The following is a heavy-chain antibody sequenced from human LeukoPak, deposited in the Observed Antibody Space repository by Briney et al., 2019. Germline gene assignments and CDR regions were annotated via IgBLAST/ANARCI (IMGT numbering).Heavy chain of an antibody. D-gene: IGHD3-10*01. CDR3: ARGGSSRPFDY. J-gene: IGHJ4*02. Sequence: GXTXTXYXXSWXXQAPGQGLEWMGWISAYNGNTNYAQKLQGRVTMTTDTSTSTAYMELRSLRSDDTAVYYCARGGSSRPFDYWGQGTLVTVSS. CDR1: GXTXTXYX. CDR2: ISAYNGNT. V-gene: IGHV1-18*01.